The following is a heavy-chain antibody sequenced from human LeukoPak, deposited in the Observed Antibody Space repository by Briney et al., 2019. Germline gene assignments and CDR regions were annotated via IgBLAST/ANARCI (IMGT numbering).Heavy chain of an antibody. CDR2: IYYNGNT. D-gene: IGHD1-1*01. CDR1: GGSISNSYYY. V-gene: IGHV4-39*01. J-gene: IGHJ5*02. CDR3: GRHVQAPSFDP. Sequence: SETLSLTCTVSGGSISNSYYYWGWTRQPPGEALEWIGSIYYNGNTYYNPSLKSRVTISADTSTNHFSLKLTSVTAADTAVYYCGRHVQAPSFDPWGQGTLVTVSS.